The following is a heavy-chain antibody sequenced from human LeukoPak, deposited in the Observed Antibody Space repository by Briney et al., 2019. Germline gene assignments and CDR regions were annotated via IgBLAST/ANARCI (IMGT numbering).Heavy chain of an antibody. Sequence: GGSLRLSCAVSGFTFSSYWMSWVREAPGKGLVWLANINQDESETYYVGSVKGRFTISRDSAKNSRYLQMNSLRAEDTAVYYCARARYCSGGSCYFDYWGQGTLVTVSS. CDR2: INQDESET. CDR1: GFTFSSYW. J-gene: IGHJ4*02. V-gene: IGHV3-7*05. CDR3: ARARYCSGGSCYFDY. D-gene: IGHD2-15*01.